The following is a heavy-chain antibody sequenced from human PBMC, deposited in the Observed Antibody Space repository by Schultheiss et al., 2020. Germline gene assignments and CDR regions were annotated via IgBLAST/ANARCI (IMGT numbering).Heavy chain of an antibody. V-gene: IGHV4-61*01. Sequence: ESLKISCTVSGGSVSSGSYYWSWIRQPPGKGLEWIGYIYYSGSTNYNPSLKSRVTISVDTSKNQFSLKLSSVTAADTAVYYCARERRDGYNSLIDYWGQGTLVTVSS. CDR3: ARERRDGYNSLIDY. J-gene: IGHJ4*02. CDR2: IYYSGST. CDR1: GGSVSSGSYY. D-gene: IGHD5-24*01.